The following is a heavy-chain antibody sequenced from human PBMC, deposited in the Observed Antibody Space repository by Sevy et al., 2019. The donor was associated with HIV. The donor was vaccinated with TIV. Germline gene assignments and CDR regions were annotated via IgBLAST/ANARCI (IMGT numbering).Heavy chain of an antibody. Sequence: GESLKISCKGSGNSFSNYWIGWVRQMPGKGLEWMGIIYPGDSDTRYSPSFQGQVTISADKSISTAYLQWISLKASDTAMYYCARGPPYSTGWYSPFDYWGQGSLVTVSS. CDR2: IYPGDSDT. J-gene: IGHJ4*02. V-gene: IGHV5-51*01. D-gene: IGHD6-19*01. CDR1: GNSFSNYW. CDR3: ARGPPYSTGWYSPFDY.